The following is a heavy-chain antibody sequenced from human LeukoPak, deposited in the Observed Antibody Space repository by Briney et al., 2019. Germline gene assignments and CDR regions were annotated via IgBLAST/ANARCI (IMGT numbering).Heavy chain of an antibody. CDR1: GYSFTSYW. CDR3: ARHGSDFGYCSSTSCYTLDAFVI. CDR2: IYPGDSDT. D-gene: IGHD2-2*02. J-gene: IGHJ3*02. V-gene: IGHV5-51*01. Sequence: GESLKISCKGSGYSFTSYWIGWVRQMPGKGLEWMGIIYPGDSDTRYSPSFQGQVTISADKSISTAYLQWSSLKASDTAMYYCARHGSDFGYCSSTSCYTLDAFVIWGQGTMVTVSS.